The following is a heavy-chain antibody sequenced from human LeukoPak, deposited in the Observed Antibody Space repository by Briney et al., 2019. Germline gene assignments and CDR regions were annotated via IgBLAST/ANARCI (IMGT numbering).Heavy chain of an antibody. CDR1: GYTFTSYG. CDR2: ISAYNGNT. CDR3: AREFGVAAAGHYYYYYGMDV. Sequence: GASVKVSCKASGYTFTSYGISWVQQAPGQGLEWMGRISAYNGNTNYAQKFQGRVTMTTDTSTSTAYMELRSLRSDDTAVYHCAREFGVAAAGHYYYYYGMDVWGQGTTVTVSS. J-gene: IGHJ6*02. V-gene: IGHV1-18*01. D-gene: IGHD6-13*01.